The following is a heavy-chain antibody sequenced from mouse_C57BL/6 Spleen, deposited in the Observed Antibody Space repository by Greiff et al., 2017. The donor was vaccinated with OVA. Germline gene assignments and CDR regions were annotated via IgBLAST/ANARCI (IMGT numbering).Heavy chain of an antibody. CDR1: GYTFTSYW. CDR2: IDPSDSYT. CDR3: ARGEDSWFAY. Sequence: QVQLQQPGAELVMPGASVKLSCKASGYTFTSYWMHWVKQRPGQGLEWIGEIDPSDSYTNYNQKFKGKSTLTVDKSSSTAYMQLSILTSEDSAVYYCARGEDSWFAYWGKGTLVTVAA. V-gene: IGHV1-69*01. J-gene: IGHJ3*01.